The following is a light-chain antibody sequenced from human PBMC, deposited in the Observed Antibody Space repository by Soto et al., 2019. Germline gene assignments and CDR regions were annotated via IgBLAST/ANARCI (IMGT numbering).Light chain of an antibody. CDR3: SSYTSSSTRV. J-gene: IGLJ3*02. Sequence: QSVLTQPASVSGSPGQSITISCTGTSSDVGRYNYVSWYQQHPGKAPKLMIYEVSNRPSGVSNRFSGSKSGNTASLTISGLQAEDEAHYYCSSYTSSSTRVFGGGTKLTVL. CDR2: EVS. CDR1: SSDVGRYNY. V-gene: IGLV2-14*01.